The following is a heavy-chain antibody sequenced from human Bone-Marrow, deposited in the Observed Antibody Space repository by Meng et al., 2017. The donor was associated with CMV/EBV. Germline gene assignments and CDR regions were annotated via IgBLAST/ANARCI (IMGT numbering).Heavy chain of an antibody. V-gene: IGHV3-13*01. CDR3: ARDFWSGAGYYYYGMAV. Sequence: GGSLRLSCAASGFTFSSNDMHWVRQTTGKGLEWVSAIGTAGDTYYPGSVKGRFTISRENAKNSFYLQMNSLRAGDTAVYYCARDFWSGAGYYYYGMAVWGQGTTVTFSS. J-gene: IGHJ6*02. D-gene: IGHD3-3*01. CDR2: IGTAGDT. CDR1: GFTFSSND.